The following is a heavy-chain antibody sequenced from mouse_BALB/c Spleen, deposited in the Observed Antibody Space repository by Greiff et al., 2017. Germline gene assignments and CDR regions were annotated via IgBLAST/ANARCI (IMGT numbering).Heavy chain of an antibody. CDR3: TRDGGKRGAMDY. D-gene: IGHD2-1*01. CDR1: GFTFSSYT. Sequence: EVMLVESGGGLVKPGGSLKLSCAASGFTFSSYTMSWVRQTPEKRLEWVATISSGGSYTYYPDSVKGRFTISRDNAKNTLYLQMSSVKSEDTAMYYCTRDGGKRGAMDYWGQGASVTVSS. V-gene: IGHV5-6-4*01. CDR2: ISSGGSYT. J-gene: IGHJ4*01.